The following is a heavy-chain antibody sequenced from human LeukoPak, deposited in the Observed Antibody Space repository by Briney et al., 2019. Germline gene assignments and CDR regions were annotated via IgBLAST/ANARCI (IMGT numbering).Heavy chain of an antibody. J-gene: IGHJ3*02. CDR2: INPYRGDT. CDR3: ARYWAEPAATDDAFDI. CDR1: GYTFTTYF. V-gene: IGHV1-2*02. Sequence: ASVKVSCETSGYTFTTYFIHWVQQAPGQGLEWMGGINPYRGDTKYAQKFQGRVTMTRDTSISTAYMELSRLMSDDTAVYYCARYWAEPAATDDAFDIWGQGTMVVVSS. D-gene: IGHD2-15*01.